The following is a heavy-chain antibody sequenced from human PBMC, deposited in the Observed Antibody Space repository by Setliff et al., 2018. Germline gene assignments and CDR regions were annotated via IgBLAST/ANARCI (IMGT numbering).Heavy chain of an antibody. J-gene: IGHJ4*02. CDR1: GGSISSGHYY. CDR3: ARDLYCGGHCYQLFDS. CDR2: IYPSGGT. D-gene: IGHD2-21*02. V-gene: IGHV4-61*02. Sequence: SETLSLTCTVSGGSISSGHYYWNWIRQPAGKGLEWIGRIYPSGGTNYNPSLKSRVTISVDTSKNHFSLKLTSVTAAGTAVYYCARDLYCGGHCYQLFDSWGQGTLVTVSS.